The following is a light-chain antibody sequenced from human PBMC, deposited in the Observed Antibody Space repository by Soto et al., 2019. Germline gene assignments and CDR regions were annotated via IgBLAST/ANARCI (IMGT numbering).Light chain of an antibody. J-gene: IGKJ1*01. Sequence: DIQMTQSPSSLSASVGDRVTITCRASQTISIDLNWYQQKPGKVPTLLISATSTLQSGVPSRFVGSGSGTDFTLTISSLQPEDFATYYCQQYNTYSWTFGQGTKVDIK. CDR1: QTISID. CDR3: QQYNTYSWT. V-gene: IGKV1-39*01. CDR2: ATS.